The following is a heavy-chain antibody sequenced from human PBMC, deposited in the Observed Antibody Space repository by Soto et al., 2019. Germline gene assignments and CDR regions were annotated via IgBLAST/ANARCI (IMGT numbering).Heavy chain of an antibody. CDR3: AHRGYGDYPRDNWFAP. J-gene: IGHJ5*02. CDR2: IYWNEDR. D-gene: IGHD4-17*01. Sequence: QITLKESGPTLVKPTQTLTLTCTFSGFSLNTGGAGVGWIRQPPGKALEWLALIYWNEDRRYSPSLKSRLTINKDTSKNQVVLTMTDMDPVDTATYYCAHRGYGDYPRDNWFAPWGQGTLVTVSS. CDR1: GFSLNTGGAG. V-gene: IGHV2-5*01.